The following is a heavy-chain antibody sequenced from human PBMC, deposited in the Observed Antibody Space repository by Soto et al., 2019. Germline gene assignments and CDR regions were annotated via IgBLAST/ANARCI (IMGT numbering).Heavy chain of an antibody. Sequence: SETLSLTCAVSGGSISSYYWSWIRQPPGKGLEWIGYIYYSGSTNYNPSLKSRVTISVDTSKNQFSLKLSSVTAADTAVYYCARSFGAYYDFWSGTDPYYYMDVWGKGTTVTVSS. CDR1: GGSISSYY. CDR3: ARSFGAYYDFWSGTDPYYYMDV. V-gene: IGHV4-59*08. D-gene: IGHD3-3*01. J-gene: IGHJ6*03. CDR2: IYYSGST.